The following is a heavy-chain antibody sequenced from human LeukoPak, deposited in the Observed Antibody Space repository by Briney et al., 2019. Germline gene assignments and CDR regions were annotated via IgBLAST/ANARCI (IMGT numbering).Heavy chain of an antibody. Sequence: GGSLRLSCAASGFTFSSHEMNWVRQAPGKGLEWVSSIYTGGSTYYADAVKGRFTISRDNSKNTVNLQMNSLRAEDTAVYYCARDQASSSSSPYWGQGTLVTVSS. CDR1: GFTFSSHE. J-gene: IGHJ4*02. CDR3: ARDQASSSSSPY. CDR2: IYTGGST. V-gene: IGHV3-66*01. D-gene: IGHD2-2*01.